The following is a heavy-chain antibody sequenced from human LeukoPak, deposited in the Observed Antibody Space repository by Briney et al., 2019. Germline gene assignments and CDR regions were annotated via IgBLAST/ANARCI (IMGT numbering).Heavy chain of an antibody. Sequence: SETLSLTCTVSGGSISSYYWSWIRQPPGKGLEWTGYIYYSGSTNYNPSLTSRVTISVDTSKNQFSLKLSSVTAADTAVYYCAGLTTVTNYFDYWGQGTLVTVSS. CDR1: GGSISSYY. D-gene: IGHD4-17*01. CDR3: AGLTTVTNYFDY. J-gene: IGHJ4*02. V-gene: IGHV4-59*01. CDR2: IYYSGST.